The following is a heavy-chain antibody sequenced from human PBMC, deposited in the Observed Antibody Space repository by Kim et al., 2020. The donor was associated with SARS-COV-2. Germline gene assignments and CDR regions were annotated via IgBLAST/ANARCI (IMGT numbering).Heavy chain of an antibody. D-gene: IGHD2-2*02. CDR3: ARDTDVFGYCSSTSCYSVSKSGGYYYYYYRDV. Sequence: ASVKVSCKASGYTFTSYGISWVRQAPGQGLEWMGWISGYNDNTNYAQKFQGRVTMTTDTSTSTAYMELRSLRSDDTAVYYCARDTDVFGYCSSTSCYSVSKSGGYYYYYYRDVWGKGTTVTVSS. CDR2: ISGYNDNT. V-gene: IGHV1-18*01. J-gene: IGHJ6*03. CDR1: GYTFTSYG.